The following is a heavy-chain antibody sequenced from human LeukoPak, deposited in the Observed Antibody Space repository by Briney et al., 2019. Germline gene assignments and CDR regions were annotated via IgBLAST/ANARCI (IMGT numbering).Heavy chain of an antibody. J-gene: IGHJ4*02. CDR1: GYTFSNYG. V-gene: IGHV1-18*01. CDR2: ISAYNGNT. D-gene: IGHD3-3*01. Sequence: ASVKVSCKATGYTFSNYGISWVRQAPGQGLEWVGWISAYNGNTNSAQKVKGRVTMTTDTSTSTAYMELTNLRSDDAAVYYCARVRIFGVVATDFWGQGTLVTVSS. CDR3: ARVRIFGVVATDF.